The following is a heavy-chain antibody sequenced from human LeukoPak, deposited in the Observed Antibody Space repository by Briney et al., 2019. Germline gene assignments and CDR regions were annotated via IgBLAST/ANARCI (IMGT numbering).Heavy chain of an antibody. Sequence: GGSLRLSCAASGFSVSSNYMSWVRQAPGKGLEWVSVIYSGGSTYYADSVMGRFTISRDNSKNTLYLQMNSLGAEDTAVYYCARESRVVAGAAFDIWGQGTMVTVSS. CDR1: GFSVSSNY. J-gene: IGHJ3*02. D-gene: IGHD3-22*01. V-gene: IGHV3-53*01. CDR2: IYSGGST. CDR3: ARESRVVAGAAFDI.